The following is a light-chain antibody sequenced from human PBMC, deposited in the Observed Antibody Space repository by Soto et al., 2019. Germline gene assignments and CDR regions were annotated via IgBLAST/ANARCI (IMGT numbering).Light chain of an antibody. Sequence: IFLTHAPWSLSXXXFXXSTXXXWASQSVSSDLAWYHQKPGQAPRLLIYGASTRATGIPARFSGSGSGTEFTLTINSLQSEDFAVYYCQQYNNWPRTFGQGTKVDIK. CDR2: GAS. J-gene: IGKJ1*01. CDR3: QQYNNWPRT. V-gene: IGKV3-15*01. CDR1: QSVSSD.